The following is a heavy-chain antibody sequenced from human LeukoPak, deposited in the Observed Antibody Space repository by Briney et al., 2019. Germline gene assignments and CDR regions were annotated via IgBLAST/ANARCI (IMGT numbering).Heavy chain of an antibody. J-gene: IGHJ4*02. CDR1: GASFSSGDQY. CDR2: IHPSGRV. V-gene: IGHV4-31*03. D-gene: IGHD3-22*01. CDR3: SRGLDSRKLGY. Sequence: PSETLSLTCTVSGASFSSGDQYWNWFRQTPGKGLEWIGSIHPSGRVYNNPSLESRVTISIDTSKNQFSLNLNSVTAADTAVYFCSRGLDSRKLGYWGQGTLVTVSS.